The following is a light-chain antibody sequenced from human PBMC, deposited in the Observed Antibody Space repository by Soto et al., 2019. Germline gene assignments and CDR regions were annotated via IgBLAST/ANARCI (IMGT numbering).Light chain of an antibody. CDR3: SSYAASNNFYFV. J-gene: IGLJ3*02. CDR1: SSDVGGYNY. Sequence: QSALTQPPSASGSPGQSVTISCTGTSSDVGGYNYVSGYQQYPGRAPKLMIYEVTKRPSGVPDRFSGSKSGNTASLTVSGLQAEDEADYYGSSYAASNNFYFVFGGGTQLTVL. CDR2: EVT. V-gene: IGLV2-8*01.